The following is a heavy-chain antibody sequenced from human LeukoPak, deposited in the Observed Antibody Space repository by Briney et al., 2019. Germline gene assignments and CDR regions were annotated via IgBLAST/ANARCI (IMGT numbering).Heavy chain of an antibody. J-gene: IGHJ6*03. Sequence: GGSLRLSCAASGFTFSSYSMNWVRQAPGKGLEWVSSISSSSSYIYYADSVKGRFTISRDNAKNSLYLQMNSLRAEDTAVYYCARDAWGYDILTGYYYYYYYYMDVWGKGTTVTISS. CDR2: ISSSSSYI. V-gene: IGHV3-21*01. D-gene: IGHD3-9*01. CDR3: ARDAWGYDILTGYYYYYYYYMDV. CDR1: GFTFSSYS.